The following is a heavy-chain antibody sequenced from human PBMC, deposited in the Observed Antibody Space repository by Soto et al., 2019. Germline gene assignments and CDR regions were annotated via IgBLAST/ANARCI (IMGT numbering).Heavy chain of an antibody. CDR2: ISWNSGTI. D-gene: IGHD2-21*02. CDR1: GFSFDEYG. CDR3: AKSKGGTANGMDV. J-gene: IGHJ6*02. V-gene: IGHV3-9*01. Sequence: EVQLVESGGGLVQPGRSLRLSCAASGFSFDEYGMHWVRQAPGKGLEWVSGISWNSGTIGYADSVKGRFSISRDNAKKSPYLQMNRLRAEDRALYYCAKSKGGTANGMDVWGQGTTVIVSS.